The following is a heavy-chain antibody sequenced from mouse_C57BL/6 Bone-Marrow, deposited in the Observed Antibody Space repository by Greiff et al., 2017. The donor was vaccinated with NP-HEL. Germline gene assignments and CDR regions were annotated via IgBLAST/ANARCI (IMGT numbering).Heavy chain of an antibody. CDR1: GFNIKDYY. J-gene: IGHJ1*03. CDR3: TTEGSITTVGAKPYWYFDV. V-gene: IGHV14-1*01. CDR2: IDPEDGDT. Sequence: VQLQPSGAELVRPGASVKLSCTASGFNIKDYYMHWVKQRPEQGLEWIGRIDPEDGDTEYAPKFQGKATMTADTSSNTAYLQLSSLTSEDTAVYYCTTEGSITTVGAKPYWYFDVWGTGTTVTVSS. D-gene: IGHD1-1*01.